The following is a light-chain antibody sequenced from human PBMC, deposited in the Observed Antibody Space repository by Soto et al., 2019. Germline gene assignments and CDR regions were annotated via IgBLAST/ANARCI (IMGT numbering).Light chain of an antibody. V-gene: IGLV2-14*01. CDR1: SSDVGGYNY. CDR2: GVT. CDR3: SSYTSASTLLYL. Sequence: QSARTQPASVSWSPGQSITISCTGTSSDVGGYNYVSWYQQHPGIAPKLLIYGVTNRPSGVSPRFSGSKSGNTASLTISGLQAEDEADYHCSSYTSASTLLYLFGTGTKLTFL. J-gene: IGLJ1*01.